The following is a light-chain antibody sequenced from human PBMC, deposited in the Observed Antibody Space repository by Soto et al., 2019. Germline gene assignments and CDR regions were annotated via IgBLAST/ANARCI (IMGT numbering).Light chain of an antibody. J-gene: IGKJ5*01. Sequence: DIQMTQSPSSLSASVGDRVTITCRARQSISRNLNWYQHKPGKAPKLLIYAASSLQNGVPSRFSGGGSGTDVTLSISSLQPEDFGTYYCQQSYTTASITFGQGKRLEIK. CDR2: AAS. CDR1: QSISRN. V-gene: IGKV1-39*01. CDR3: QQSYTTASIT.